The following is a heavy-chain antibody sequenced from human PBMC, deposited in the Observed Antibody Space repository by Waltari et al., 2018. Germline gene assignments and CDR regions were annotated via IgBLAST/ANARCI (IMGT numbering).Heavy chain of an antibody. CDR3: ARFSSPAIPDY. Sequence: EVQLVESGGGLVQPGGSLRLSCAASGFTFSNYEMNWVRQAPGKGLEWVSYISCSGSTIYYADSVKGRFTISRDNAKNSLNLQMNSLRAEDTALYFCARFSSPAIPDYWGQGTLVTVSS. V-gene: IGHV3-48*03. CDR1: GFTFSNYE. J-gene: IGHJ4*02. CDR2: ISCSGSTI.